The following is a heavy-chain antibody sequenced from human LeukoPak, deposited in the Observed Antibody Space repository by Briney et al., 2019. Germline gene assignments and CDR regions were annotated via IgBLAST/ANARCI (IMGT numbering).Heavy chain of an antibody. CDR3: ARDQYSSGWYEVTDY. J-gene: IGHJ4*02. CDR2: IYTSGST. V-gene: IGHV4-4*07. Sequence: SETLSLTCTVSGGSISSYYWSWIRQPAGKGLEWIGRIYTSGSTNYNPSLKSRVTTSVDTSKNQFSLKLSSGTAADTALYYCARDQYSSGWYEVTDYWGQGNLVTVSS. D-gene: IGHD6-19*01. CDR1: GGSISSYY.